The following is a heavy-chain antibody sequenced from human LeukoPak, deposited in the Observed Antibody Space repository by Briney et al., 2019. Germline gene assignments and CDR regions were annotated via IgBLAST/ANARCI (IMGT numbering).Heavy chain of an antibody. CDR1: GFTVSSNY. Sequence: GGSLRLSCAASGFTVSSNYMSWVRQAPGKGLEWVSVIYSGGNTYHADSVKGRFTISRDSSKNTLYLQMNSLRVEDTAVYNCAKGGTATAPAGAFDIWGQGTMVTVSS. D-gene: IGHD4-11*01. CDR2: IYSGGNT. V-gene: IGHV3-66*01. CDR3: AKGGTATAPAGAFDI. J-gene: IGHJ3*02.